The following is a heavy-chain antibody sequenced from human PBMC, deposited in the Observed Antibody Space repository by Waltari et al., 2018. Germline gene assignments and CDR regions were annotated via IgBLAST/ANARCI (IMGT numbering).Heavy chain of an antibody. Sequence: QVQLVQSGAEVKKPGASVKVSCKASGYTFTGYYMHWVRQAPGQGLEWMGRINPNSGGTNYAQKFQGRVTMTRDTSISTAYMELSRLRSDDTAVYYCARDLRGNYYDSSGYPDYWGQGTLVTVSS. J-gene: IGHJ4*02. D-gene: IGHD3-22*01. V-gene: IGHV1-2*06. CDR1: GYTFTGYY. CDR3: ARDLRGNYYDSSGYPDY. CDR2: INPNSGGT.